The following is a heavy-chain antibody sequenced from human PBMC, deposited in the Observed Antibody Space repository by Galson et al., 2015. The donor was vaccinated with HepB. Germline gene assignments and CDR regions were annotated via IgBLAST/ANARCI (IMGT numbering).Heavy chain of an antibody. CDR3: ATLGAAYCGGDCYSDPFGDY. CDR2: IIPILGIA. D-gene: IGHD2-21*02. CDR1: GGTFSSYA. V-gene: IGHV1-69*04. J-gene: IGHJ4*02. Sequence: SVKVSCKASGGTFSSYAISWVRQAPGQGLEWMGRIIPILGIANYAQKFQGRVTITADKSTSTAYMELSSLRSEDTAVYYCATLGAAYCGGDCYSDPFGDYWGQGTLVTVSS.